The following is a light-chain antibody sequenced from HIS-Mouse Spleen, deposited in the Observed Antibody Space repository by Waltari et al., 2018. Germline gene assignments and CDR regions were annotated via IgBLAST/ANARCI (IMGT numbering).Light chain of an antibody. Sequence: DIVMTQSPDSLAVSLGERATINCKSSQSVLYSSNNKNYLAWYQQKPGQPPKLLIYWASARESGVPDRFTGSGSGTEFTLTISGLQAEDGAVYYCQQYYSTPYTFGQGTKLEIK. CDR1: QSVLYSSNNKNY. J-gene: IGKJ2*01. CDR2: WAS. V-gene: IGKV4-1*01. CDR3: QQYYSTPYT.